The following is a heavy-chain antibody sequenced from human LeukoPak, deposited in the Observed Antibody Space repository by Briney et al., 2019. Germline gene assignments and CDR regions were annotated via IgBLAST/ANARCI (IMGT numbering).Heavy chain of an antibody. Sequence: GESLKTSCKGSGYSFTSYWIGWVRQMPGKGLEWMGIIYPGDSDTRYSPSFQGQVTISADKSISTAYLQMNSLRAEDTAVYYCVRRGESTTYGDYRFDYWGQGTLVTVSS. CDR3: VRRGESTTYGDYRFDY. CDR2: IYPGDSDT. J-gene: IGHJ4*02. CDR1: GYSFTSYW. D-gene: IGHD4-17*01. V-gene: IGHV5-51*01.